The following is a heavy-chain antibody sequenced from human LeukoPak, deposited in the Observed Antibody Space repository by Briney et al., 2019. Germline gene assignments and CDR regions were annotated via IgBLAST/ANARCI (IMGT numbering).Heavy chain of an antibody. J-gene: IGHJ6*04. D-gene: IGHD6-19*01. CDR3: ARGKAVADYYYYYGMDV. CDR2: IIPIFGTA. V-gene: IGHV1-69*01. Sequence: ASVKVSCKASGGTFSSYAISWVRQAPGQGLEWMGGIIPIFGTANYAQKFQGRVTITADESTSTAYMELSSLRSEDTAVYYCARGKAVADYYYYYGMDVWGKGTTVTVSS. CDR1: GGTFSSYA.